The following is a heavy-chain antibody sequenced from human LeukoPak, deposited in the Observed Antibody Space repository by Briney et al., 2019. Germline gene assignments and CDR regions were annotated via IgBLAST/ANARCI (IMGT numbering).Heavy chain of an antibody. CDR1: GGSISSYY. Sequence: SETLSLTCTVSGGSISSYYWSWIRQPPGKGLEWIGYIYYSGSTNYNPSLKSRVTISVDTSRNQFSLKLSSVTAADTAVYYCARVSLVRGAPDYYFDYWGQGTLVTVSS. CDR3: ARVSLVRGAPDYYFDY. V-gene: IGHV4-59*01. CDR2: IYYSGST. J-gene: IGHJ4*02. D-gene: IGHD3-10*01.